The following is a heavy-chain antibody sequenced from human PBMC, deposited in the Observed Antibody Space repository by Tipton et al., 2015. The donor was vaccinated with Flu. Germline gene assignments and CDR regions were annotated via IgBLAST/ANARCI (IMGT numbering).Heavy chain of an antibody. V-gene: IGHV1-69*02. Sequence: QVQLVQSGAEMKTPGSSVKVSCKASGGTFSSYSINWVRQAPGQGLEWMGRIIPMISIANSAQKFQGRVTITADKSASTVYMELSSLRSEDTAVYYCATYPPDYSDSSVSPSYFNSWGQGTLVTVSS. CDR3: ATYPPDYSDSSVSPSYFNS. CDR2: IIPMISIA. J-gene: IGHJ4*02. D-gene: IGHD3-22*01. CDR1: GGTFSSYS.